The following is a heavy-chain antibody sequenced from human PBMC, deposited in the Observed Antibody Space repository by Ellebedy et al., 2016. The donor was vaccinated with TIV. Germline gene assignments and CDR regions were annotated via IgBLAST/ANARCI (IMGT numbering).Heavy chain of an antibody. CDR3: ARDGGNPGT. V-gene: IGHV4-34*01. CDR1: GGSFSGYY. D-gene: IGHD3-16*01. CDR2: INHSGST. Sequence: SETLSLXCAVYGGSFSGYYWSWIRQPPGKGLEWIGEINHSGSTNYNPSLKSRVTISVDTSKNQFSLKLSSVTAADTAVYYCARDGGNPGTWGQGTLVTVSS. J-gene: IGHJ4*02.